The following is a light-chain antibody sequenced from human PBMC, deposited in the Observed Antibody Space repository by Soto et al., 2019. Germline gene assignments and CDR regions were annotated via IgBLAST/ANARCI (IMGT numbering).Light chain of an antibody. CDR1: SSNIGSNI. J-gene: IGLJ7*01. Sequence: QSVLTQPPSASGTPGQRVTISCSGSSSNIGSNIVNWYQQLPGTAPKLLIYGDNQRPSGVPDRFFGSKSGTSASLAIRGLQSEDEADYYCAAWDDSLNGAVFGGGTQLTVL. CDR2: GDN. V-gene: IGLV1-44*01. CDR3: AAWDDSLNGAV.